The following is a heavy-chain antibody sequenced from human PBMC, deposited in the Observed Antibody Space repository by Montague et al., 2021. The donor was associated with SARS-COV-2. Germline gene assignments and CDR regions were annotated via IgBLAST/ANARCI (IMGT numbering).Heavy chain of an antibody. CDR1: GYSISSGYY. Sequence: SETLSLTCTVSGYSISSGYYWGWIRKFPGKGLEWIGSIYHSGTTYYNPSLKSRVTISVDMSQSQVSLKLTAVTAADTAVYYCVREKLIRGLRHGMDVWGQGTTVIVSS. D-gene: IGHD3-10*01. J-gene: IGHJ6*02. CDR3: VREKLIRGLRHGMDV. V-gene: IGHV4-38-2*02. CDR2: IYHSGTT.